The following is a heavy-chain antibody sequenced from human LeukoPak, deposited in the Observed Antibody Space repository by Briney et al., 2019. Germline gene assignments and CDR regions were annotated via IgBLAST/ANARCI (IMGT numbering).Heavy chain of an antibody. D-gene: IGHD3-10*01. CDR3: ARDRKMVRGVKGFDY. CDR1: GFTFSSYE. J-gene: IGHJ4*02. CDR2: ISSSGSTI. V-gene: IGHV3-48*03. Sequence: GGSLRLSCAASGFTFSSYEMNWVRQAPAKGLEWVSYISSSGSTIYYADSVKGRFTISRDNAKNSLYLQMNSLRAEDTAVYYCARDRKMVRGVKGFDYWGQGTLVTVSS.